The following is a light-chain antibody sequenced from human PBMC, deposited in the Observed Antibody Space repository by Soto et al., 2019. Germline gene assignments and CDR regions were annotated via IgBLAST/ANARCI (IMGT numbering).Light chain of an antibody. J-gene: IGLJ1*01. CDR1: ISDVGSYNL. CDR2: EVS. V-gene: IGLV2-23*02. CDR3: CSYAGSSTLYV. Sequence: QSALTQPASVSGSLGQSITISCTGTISDVGSYNLVSWYQQHPGKAPKLMIYEVSKRPSGVSNRFSGSKSGNTASLTISGLQAEDEADYYCCSYAGSSTLYVFGTGTKVTVL.